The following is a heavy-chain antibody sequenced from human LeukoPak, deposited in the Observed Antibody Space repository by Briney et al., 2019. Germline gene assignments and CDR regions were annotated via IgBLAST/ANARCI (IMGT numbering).Heavy chain of an antibody. CDR3: ARVYPYDYYYMDV. Sequence: RASVKVSCTASGYTFTSYGISWVRQAPGQGREWMGCISAYNGNTNYAQKLQGRVTMTTDTSTSTVYMERRSVRSDDTAVYYCARVYPYDYYYMDVWGKGTTVTVSS. D-gene: IGHD2-2*02. J-gene: IGHJ6*03. V-gene: IGHV1-18*01. CDR1: GYTFTSYG. CDR2: ISAYNGNT.